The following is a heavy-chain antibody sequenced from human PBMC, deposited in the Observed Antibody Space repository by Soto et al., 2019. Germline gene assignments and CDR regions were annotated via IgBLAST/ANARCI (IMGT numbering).Heavy chain of an antibody. CDR1: GFTFRSYG. V-gene: IGHV3-30*18. CDR3: AKGYNWNDY. CDR2: ISYDGSNK. J-gene: IGHJ4*02. D-gene: IGHD1-1*01. Sequence: GGSLRLSCAASGFTFRSYGMHWVRQAPGKGLEWVAVISYDGSNKYYADSVKGRFTISRDNSKNTLYLQMNSLRAEDTAVYYCAKGYNWNDYWGQGTLVTVSS.